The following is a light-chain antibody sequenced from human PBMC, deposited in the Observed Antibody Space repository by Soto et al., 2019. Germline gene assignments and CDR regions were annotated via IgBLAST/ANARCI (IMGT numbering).Light chain of an antibody. J-gene: IGKJ3*01. V-gene: IGKV1-5*03. CDR2: KAS. CDR1: QSISSW. CDR3: QQSFT. Sequence: DIQMTQSPSTLSASVGDRVTITCRASQSISSWLAWYQQKPGKAPKLLIYKASSLESGLPSRFSGSASGTEFTLTISSLQPDDFATYYCQQSFTFGPGTKVDIK.